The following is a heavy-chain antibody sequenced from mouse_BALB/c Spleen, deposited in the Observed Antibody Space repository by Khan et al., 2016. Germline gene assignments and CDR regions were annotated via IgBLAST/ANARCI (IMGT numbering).Heavy chain of an antibody. CDR3: ARADYYGSSGAY. CDR2: INPGSGGT. D-gene: IGHD1-1*01. CDR1: GYAFTNYL. V-gene: IGHV1-54*01. Sequence: QVRLQQSGAELVRPGTSVKVSCKASGYAFTNYLIEWVKQRPGQGLEWIGVINPGSGGTNYNEKFKGKATLTADKSSSTAYMQLSSLTSDDSAVYFCARADYYGSSGAYWGQGTLVTVSA. J-gene: IGHJ3*01.